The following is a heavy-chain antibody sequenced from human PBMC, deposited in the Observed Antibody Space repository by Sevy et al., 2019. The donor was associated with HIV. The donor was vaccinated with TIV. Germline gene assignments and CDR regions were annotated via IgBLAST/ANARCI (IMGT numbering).Heavy chain of an antibody. Sequence: SETLSLTCTVSGGSISSYYWSWIRQPPGKGLEWIGYIYYSGSTNYNPSLKSRVTISVDTSKNQFSLNLNSVTAADTAVYYCARSSVVVVPATHNWFDPWGQGTLVTVSS. V-gene: IGHV4-59*01. CDR2: IYYSGST. D-gene: IGHD2-15*01. CDR3: ARSSVVVVPATHNWFDP. CDR1: GGSISSYY. J-gene: IGHJ5*02.